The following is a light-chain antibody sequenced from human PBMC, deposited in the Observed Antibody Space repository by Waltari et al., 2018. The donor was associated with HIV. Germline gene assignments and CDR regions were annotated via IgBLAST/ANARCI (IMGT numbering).Light chain of an antibody. Sequence: EIVMTQSPGTLSVSPGERATLSCRASQSVSSKLAWYQQKPGQAPRLLIYGASTRATGIPVRFSGSGSGTEFTRTISSLQAEDSAVYYCQQDNNWPPWTFGQGTKVEIK. J-gene: IGKJ1*01. V-gene: IGKV3-15*01. CDR1: QSVSSK. CDR2: GAS. CDR3: QQDNNWPPWT.